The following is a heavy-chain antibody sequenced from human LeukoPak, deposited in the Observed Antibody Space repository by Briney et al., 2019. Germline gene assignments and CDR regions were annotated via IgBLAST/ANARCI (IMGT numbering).Heavy chain of an antibody. D-gene: IGHD6-19*01. CDR2: ISSSSSYI. J-gene: IGHJ4*02. CDR1: GFTFSSHS. Sequence: NPGGSLRLSCAASGFTFSSHSMNWVRQAPGKGLEWVSSISSSSSYIYYADSVKGRFTISRDNAKNSLYLQMNSLRAEDTAVYYCARDLRYSSGWYGSFGYWGQGTLVTVSS. CDR3: ARDLRYSSGWYGSFGY. V-gene: IGHV3-21*01.